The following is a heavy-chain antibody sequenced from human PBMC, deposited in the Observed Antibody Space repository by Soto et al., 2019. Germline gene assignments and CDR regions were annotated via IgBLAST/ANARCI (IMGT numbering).Heavy chain of an antibody. CDR3: ARGDRGAFDL. V-gene: IGHV3-74*01. Sequence: GGSLRLSCAASGFTFSYYWMHWVRQAPGQGLVWVSRIHSDGSSTTYADSVKGRFAISRDNAKNTLYLQMNSLRAEDTAVYYCARGDRGAFDLWGQGTMVTVSS. J-gene: IGHJ3*01. D-gene: IGHD2-21*02. CDR1: GFTFSYYW. CDR2: IHSDGSST.